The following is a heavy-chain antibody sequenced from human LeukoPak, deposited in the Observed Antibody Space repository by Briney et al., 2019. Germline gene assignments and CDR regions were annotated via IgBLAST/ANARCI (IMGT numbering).Heavy chain of an antibody. Sequence: GGSLRLSCAASGFTFSSYSMNWVRQAPGKGLEWVSYISSSSSTIYYADSVKGRFTISRDNAKNSLYLQMNSLRAEDTAVYYCAKGSYYDSSGSFYFDYWGQGTLVTVSS. D-gene: IGHD3-22*01. CDR2: ISSSSSTI. V-gene: IGHV3-48*01. CDR3: AKGSYYDSSGSFYFDY. J-gene: IGHJ4*02. CDR1: GFTFSSYS.